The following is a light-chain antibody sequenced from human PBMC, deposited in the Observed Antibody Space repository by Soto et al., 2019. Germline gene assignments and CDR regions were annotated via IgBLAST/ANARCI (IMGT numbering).Light chain of an antibody. V-gene: IGKV3-11*01. CDR1: QSLGDY. CDR2: HAS. CDR3: QQRGT. Sequence: ELLLTQSPATLSLSPGQRATLSCRASQSLGDYLAWYQQKPGQAPRLLIYHASNRATGIPARFSGGGSGTDLTLTISSLEPEDFAVYYCQQRGTFGQGTKLEIK. J-gene: IGKJ2*01.